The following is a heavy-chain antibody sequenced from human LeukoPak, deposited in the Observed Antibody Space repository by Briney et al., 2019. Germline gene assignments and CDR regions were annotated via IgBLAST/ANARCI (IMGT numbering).Heavy chain of an antibody. J-gene: IGHJ4*02. V-gene: IGHV4-59*01. CDR2: IYYSGST. CDR1: GDSINPYY. CDR3: ARDGMVRGGEYYFDY. Sequence: SETLSLTCTVSGDSINPYYWSWIRQPPGKGLEWIGYIYYSGSTNYNPSLKSRVTISVDTSKNQFSLKLSSVTAAVTAVYYCARDGMVRGGEYYFDYWGQGTLVTVSS. D-gene: IGHD3-10*01.